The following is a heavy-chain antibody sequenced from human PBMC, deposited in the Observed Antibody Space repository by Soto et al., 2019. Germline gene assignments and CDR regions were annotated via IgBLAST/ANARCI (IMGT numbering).Heavy chain of an antibody. CDR1: GGSISSYY. D-gene: IGHD6-13*01. CDR2: IYYSGST. V-gene: IGHV4-59*01. CDR3: ARDGAADPFDH. J-gene: IGHJ4*02. Sequence: SGTLSLTCTVSGGSISSYYWSWIRQPPGKGLEWIGYIYYSGSTNYNHTHQSRVTISVDTYKNQFSLKLSSVTAADPAVYYCARDGAADPFDHRGQGTLVTVSS.